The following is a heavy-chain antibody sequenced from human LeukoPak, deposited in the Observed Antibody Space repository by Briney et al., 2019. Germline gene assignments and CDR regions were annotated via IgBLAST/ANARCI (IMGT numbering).Heavy chain of an antibody. CDR3: ARGRGYYDSSGLDY. J-gene: IGHJ4*02. V-gene: IGHV4-34*01. D-gene: IGHD3-22*01. Sequence: SETLSLTCAVYGGSFSGYYWSWIRQPPGKGLEWIGEINHSGSTNYNPSLKSRVTISVDTSKNQISLKLSSVTAADTAVYYCARGRGYYDSSGLDYWGQGTLVTVSS. CDR1: GGSFSGYY. CDR2: INHSGST.